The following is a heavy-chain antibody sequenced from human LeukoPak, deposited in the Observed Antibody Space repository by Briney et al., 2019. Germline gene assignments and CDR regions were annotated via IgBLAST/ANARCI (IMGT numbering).Heavy chain of an antibody. D-gene: IGHD2-2*01. V-gene: IGHV1-2*02. Sequence: ASVKVSCKASGYTFTGYYTHWVRQAPGQGLEWMGWINPNSGGTNYAQKFQGRVTMTRDTSISTAYMELSRLRSDDTAVYYCARDRGSSTSWIELYWGQGTLVTVSS. CDR3: ARDRGSSTSWIELY. CDR2: INPNSGGT. J-gene: IGHJ4*02. CDR1: GYTFTGYY.